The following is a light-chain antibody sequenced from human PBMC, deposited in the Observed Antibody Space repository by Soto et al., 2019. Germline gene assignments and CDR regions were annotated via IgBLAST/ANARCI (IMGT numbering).Light chain of an antibody. J-gene: IGKJ1*01. CDR1: QSVSSSY. V-gene: IGKV3-20*01. CDR3: QQYGSSPPWT. CDR2: GAS. Sequence: EIVLTQSPGTLSLSPGERATLSCRASQSVSSSYFAWYQKKPGQAPRLLIYGASSRTTGIPDRFSCSGSGTDFTLTISILEPEDYAVYSCQQYGSSPPWTFGQGTKVEIK.